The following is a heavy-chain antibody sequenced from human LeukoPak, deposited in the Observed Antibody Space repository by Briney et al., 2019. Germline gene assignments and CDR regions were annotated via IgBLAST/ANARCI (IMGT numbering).Heavy chain of an antibody. J-gene: IGHJ5*02. D-gene: IGHD2-2*01. CDR3: ARGTRDIVLVPTALRSWFDP. Sequence: ASVKVSCKASGYTFTGYYMHWVRQAPGQGLEYLGWINPKSGDTDYAQKFQGRVKMTRDTSNSTVYMELSSLTSDDTAVYYCARGTRDIVLVPTALRSWFDPWGQGTLVTVSS. V-gene: IGHV1-2*02. CDR2: INPKSGDT. CDR1: GYTFTGYY.